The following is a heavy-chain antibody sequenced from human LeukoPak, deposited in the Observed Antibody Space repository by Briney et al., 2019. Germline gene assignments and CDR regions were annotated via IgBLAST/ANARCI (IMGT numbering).Heavy chain of an antibody. V-gene: IGHV3-53*05. D-gene: IGHD3-9*01. Sequence: GGSLRLSCAVSGFTVSSDYLSWVRHAPGQGLELVSVIYSGGSTYNADSVKGRFTISRDNSQNTLYLQMNSLRTEDTAEYYCARESYEILAGYYVNWFDPWGQGTLVTVSS. CDR1: GFTVSSDY. J-gene: IGHJ5*02. CDR2: IYSGGST. CDR3: ARESYEILAGYYVNWFDP.